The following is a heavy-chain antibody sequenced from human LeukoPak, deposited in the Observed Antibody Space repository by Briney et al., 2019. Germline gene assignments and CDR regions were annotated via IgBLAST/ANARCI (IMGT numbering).Heavy chain of an antibody. CDR1: GYTFIDYY. Sequence: ASVKVSCKASGYTFIDYYIHWARQAPGQGLEWMGRINPNSGDTNYAQKFEGRVTMTRDTSIRTAYMELSRLTSDDTAVYFCARDKWLRDYWGQGTLVTVSS. V-gene: IGHV1-2*02. CDR3: ARDKWLRDY. D-gene: IGHD5-12*01. J-gene: IGHJ4*02. CDR2: INPNSGDT.